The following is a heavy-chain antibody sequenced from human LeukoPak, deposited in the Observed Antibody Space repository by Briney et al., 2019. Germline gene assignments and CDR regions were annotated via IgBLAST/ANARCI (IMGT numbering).Heavy chain of an antibody. Sequence: PGGSLRLSCAASGFTFSGSAMHWVRQASGKGLEWVGRIRSKANSYATAYAASVKGRFTISRDDSKNTAYLQMNSLKTEDTAVYYCTRQMPLAGAKYGMDVWGQGTTVTVSS. CDR1: GFTFSGSA. CDR3: TRQMPLAGAKYGMDV. CDR2: IRSKANSYAT. V-gene: IGHV3-73*01. J-gene: IGHJ6*02. D-gene: IGHD1-26*01.